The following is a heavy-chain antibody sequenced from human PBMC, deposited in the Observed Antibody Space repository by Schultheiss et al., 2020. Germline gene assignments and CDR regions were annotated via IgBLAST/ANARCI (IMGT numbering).Heavy chain of an antibody. D-gene: IGHD3-3*01. CDR3: ARAIHYDFWSGHLDY. CDR2: IKQDGSEK. J-gene: IGHJ4*02. CDR1: GFTFSSYW. V-gene: IGHV3-7*01. Sequence: GSLRLSCAASGFTFSSYWMSWVRQAPGKGLEWVANIKQDGSEKYYVDSVKGRLTISRDNAKNSLYLQMNSLRAEDTAVYYCARAIHYDFWSGHLDYWGQGTLVTVS.